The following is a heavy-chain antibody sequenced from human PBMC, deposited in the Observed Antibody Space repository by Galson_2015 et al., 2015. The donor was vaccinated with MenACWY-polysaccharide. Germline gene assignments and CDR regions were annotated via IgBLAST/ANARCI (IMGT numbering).Heavy chain of an antibody. CDR1: GFTFTSYS. CDR2: ISTTGSNI. D-gene: IGHD1-1*01. V-gene: IGHV3-48*02. CDR3: ARDVETKGGRTDY. Sequence: SLRLSCAASGFTFTSYSMNWVRQAPGKGLEWVAYISTTGSNIYYADSVKGRFTISRDNARKSLYLQMSSLGDEDTAVYYCARDVETKGGRTDYWGQGTLVTASS. J-gene: IGHJ4*02.